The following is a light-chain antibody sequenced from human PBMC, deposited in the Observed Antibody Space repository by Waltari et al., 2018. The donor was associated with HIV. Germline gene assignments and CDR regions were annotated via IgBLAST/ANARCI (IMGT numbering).Light chain of an antibody. CDR3: AAWDDSLNVV. Sequence: QSVLTQPPSASGTPGQRVTISCSGSSSNIGSDTVNWYQQLPGTAPKLLIYSNNHRPSGGPDRFSGSKSGTSASLAISGLQSEDEADYYCAAWDDSLNVVFGGGTKLTVL. CDR1: SSNIGSDT. J-gene: IGLJ2*01. V-gene: IGLV1-44*01. CDR2: SNN.